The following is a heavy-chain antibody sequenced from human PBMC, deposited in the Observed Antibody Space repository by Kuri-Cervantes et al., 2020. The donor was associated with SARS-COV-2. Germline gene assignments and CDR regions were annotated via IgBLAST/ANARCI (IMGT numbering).Heavy chain of an antibody. CDR3: AKDWSLGGNFRYYYDY. J-gene: IGHJ4*02. CDR1: GFTFSSYG. D-gene: IGHD4-23*01. CDR2: ISYDGSNK. Sequence: LSLTCAASGFTFSSYGMHWVRQAPGKGLEWVAVISYDGSNKYYADSVKGRFTISRDNSKNTLYLQMNSLRAEDTAVYYCAKDWSLGGNFRYYYDYWGQGTLVTVSS. V-gene: IGHV3-30*18.